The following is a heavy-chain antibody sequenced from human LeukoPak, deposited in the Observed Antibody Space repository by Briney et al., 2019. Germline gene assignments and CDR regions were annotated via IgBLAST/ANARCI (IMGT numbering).Heavy chain of an antibody. D-gene: IGHD1-26*01. CDR2: IYYSGST. Sequence: SETLSLTCTVSGGSISSYYWSWIRQPPGKGLEWIGYIYYSGSTNYNPSLKSRVTISVDTSKNQFSLKLSSVTAADTAVYYCARSWEPTPPLDAFDIWGQGTMVTVSS. J-gene: IGHJ3*02. CDR1: GGSISSYY. V-gene: IGHV4-59*01. CDR3: ARSWEPTPPLDAFDI.